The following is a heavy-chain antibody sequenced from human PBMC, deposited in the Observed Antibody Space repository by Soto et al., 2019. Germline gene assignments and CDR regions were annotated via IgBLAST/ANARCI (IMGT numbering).Heavy chain of an antibody. CDR2: ISYDGSNK. D-gene: IGHD1-7*01. Sequence: GGSLRLSCAASGFTFSSYAMHWVRQAPGKGLEWVAVISYDGSNKYYADSVKGRFTISRDNSKNTLYLQMNSLRAEDTAVYYCARDGGYNWNFSYFDYWGQGTLVTVSS. CDR3: ARDGGYNWNFSYFDY. CDR1: GFTFSSYA. J-gene: IGHJ4*02. V-gene: IGHV3-30-3*01.